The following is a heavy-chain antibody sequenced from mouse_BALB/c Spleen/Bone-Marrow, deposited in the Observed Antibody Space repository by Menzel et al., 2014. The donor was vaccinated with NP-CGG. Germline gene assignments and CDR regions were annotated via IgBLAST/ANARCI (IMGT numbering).Heavy chain of an antibody. CDR1: GFTLNNYA. CDR3: ARQESIYDGYYGGFAY. J-gene: IGHJ3*01. CDR2: ISSGGGYI. D-gene: IGHD2-3*01. Sequence: DVKLVESGGGLVKPGGALNLSCAASGFTLNNYAMPWVRPTPERRLEWVATISSGGGYIYHPDSVKGQFTISRDNAKNTLYLQMSSLRSEDTAMYYCARQESIYDGYYGGFAYWGQGTLVTVSA. V-gene: IGHV5-9-3*01.